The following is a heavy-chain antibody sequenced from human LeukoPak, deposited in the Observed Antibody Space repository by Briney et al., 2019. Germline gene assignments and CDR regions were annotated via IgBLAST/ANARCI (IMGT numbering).Heavy chain of an antibody. V-gene: IGHV5-51*01. Sequence: GESLKTSCNGFGYSFTSYWIDWVRQMPGKRLEGMGIIYPSDSDTRYSPSFQGQVTISADKSISTAYLQWSSLKASDTAMYYCARQGILTGYQFDYWGQGTLVTVSS. CDR1: GYSFTSYW. CDR2: IYPSDSDT. J-gene: IGHJ4*02. D-gene: IGHD3-9*01. CDR3: ARQGILTGYQFDY.